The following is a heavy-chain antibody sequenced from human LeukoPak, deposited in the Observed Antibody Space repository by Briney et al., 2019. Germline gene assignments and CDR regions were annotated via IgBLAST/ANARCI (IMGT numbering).Heavy chain of an antibody. CDR3: ARLYYDILTGYSVDAFDI. CDR1: GYTFTSYD. V-gene: IGHV1-8*01. Sequence: GASVKVSCKASGYTFTSYDINWVRQATGQGLEWTGWMNPNSGNTGYAQKFQGRVTMTRNTSISTAYMELSSLRSEDTAVYYCARLYYDILTGYSVDAFDIWGQGTMVTVSS. J-gene: IGHJ3*02. D-gene: IGHD3-9*01. CDR2: MNPNSGNT.